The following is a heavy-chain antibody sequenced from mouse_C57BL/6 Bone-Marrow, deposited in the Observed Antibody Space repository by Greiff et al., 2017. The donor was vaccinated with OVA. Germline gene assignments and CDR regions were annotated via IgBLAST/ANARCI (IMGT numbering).Heavy chain of an antibody. CDR3: ARKGHYYGSSYRGYWYFDV. J-gene: IGHJ1*03. CDR1: GYTFTSYW. V-gene: IGHV1-69*01. CDR2: IDPSDSYT. Sequence: QVQLQQPGAELVMPGASVKLSCKASGYTFTSYWMHWVKQRPGQGLEWIGEIDPSDSYTNYNQKFKGKSTLTVDKSSSTAYMQLSSLTSEDSAVYYCARKGHYYGSSYRGYWYFDVWGTGTTVTVSS. D-gene: IGHD1-1*01.